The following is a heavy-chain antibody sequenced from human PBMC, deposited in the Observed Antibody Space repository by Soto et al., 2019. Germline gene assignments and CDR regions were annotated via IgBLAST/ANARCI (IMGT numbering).Heavy chain of an antibody. V-gene: IGHV1-18*01. CDR3: ARALAVALIDY. J-gene: IGHJ4*02. CDR1: GYTFTRYG. Sequence: QVQLVQSGAEVKKPRASVKVSCKASGYTFTRYGISWVRQAPGQGLEWMGWISAYNGNTKYAQKHQGRVTMTTDTDKSTASMELRSLRSEDTAVYYCARALAVALIDYWGQGTLVTVSS. D-gene: IGHD6-19*01. CDR2: ISAYNGNT.